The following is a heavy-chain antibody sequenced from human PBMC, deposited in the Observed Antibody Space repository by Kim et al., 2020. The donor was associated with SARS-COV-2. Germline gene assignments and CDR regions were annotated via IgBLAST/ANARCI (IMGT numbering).Heavy chain of an antibody. V-gene: IGHV3-11*06. Sequence: GGSLRLSCAASGFTFSDYYMILIRQAPVKGLALVSSIISRSSYTNYADSVKGRFTISRDNAKNSLYLQMNSLRAEDTAVYYCARASYYDILSDYWGQGTLVTVSS. CDR3: ARASYYDILSDY. D-gene: IGHD3-9*01. CDR2: IISRSSYT. J-gene: IGHJ4*02. CDR1: GFTFSDYY.